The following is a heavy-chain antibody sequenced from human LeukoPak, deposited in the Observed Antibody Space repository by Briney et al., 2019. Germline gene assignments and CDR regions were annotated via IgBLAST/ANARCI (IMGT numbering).Heavy chain of an antibody. V-gene: IGHV3-43*01. CDR3: AKASGAYDSSGSYYFDY. Sequence: PGGSLRLSCAASGFTFGDYTMHWVRQAPGKGLEWVSLISWDGGSTYYADSVKGRFTISRDNSKNSLYLQMNSLRTEDTALYYCAKASGAYDSSGSYYFDYWGQGTLVTVSS. CDR1: GFTFGDYT. CDR2: ISWDGGST. J-gene: IGHJ4*02. D-gene: IGHD3-22*01.